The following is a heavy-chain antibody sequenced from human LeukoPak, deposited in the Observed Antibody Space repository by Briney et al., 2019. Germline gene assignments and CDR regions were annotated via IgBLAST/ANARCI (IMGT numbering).Heavy chain of an antibody. V-gene: IGHV4-61*01. J-gene: IGHJ4*02. Sequence: KTSETLSLTCTVSGGSVSSGSYYWSWIRQPPGKGLEWIGYIYYSGSTNYNPSLKSRVTISVDTSKNQFSLKLSSVTAADTAVYYCASSGRGSSWYVYWGQGTLVTVSS. CDR3: ASSGRGSSWYVY. CDR2: IYYSGST. D-gene: IGHD6-13*01. CDR1: GGSVSSGSYY.